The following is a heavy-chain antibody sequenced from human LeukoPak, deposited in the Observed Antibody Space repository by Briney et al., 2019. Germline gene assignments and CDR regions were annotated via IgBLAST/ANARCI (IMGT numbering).Heavy chain of an antibody. Sequence: PGGSLRLSCAASGFTFSSYWMSWVRQAPGKGLEWVASIKQDGSKKYYVDSVKGRFTISRDNAKNSLFLQMNSLRAEDTAVYYCARDTVTSIDYWGQGTLVTVSS. J-gene: IGHJ4*02. CDR1: GFTFSSYW. V-gene: IGHV3-7*01. CDR3: ARDTVTSIDY. D-gene: IGHD4-17*01. CDR2: IKQDGSKK.